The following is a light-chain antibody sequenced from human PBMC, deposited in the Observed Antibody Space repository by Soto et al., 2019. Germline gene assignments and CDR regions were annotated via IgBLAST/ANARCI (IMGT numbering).Light chain of an antibody. CDR3: TSYAAGKNVV. CDR1: SSDVGNYNY. J-gene: IGLJ2*01. V-gene: IGLV2-8*01. Sequence: QSALTQPPSASGSPGQPVTISCTGTSSDVGNYNYVSWYQQHPGKAPKLMLYEVSKRPSGVPDRFSGSKSGNTASLTVSGLQAEDEAEYYCTSYAAGKNVVFGGGTKVTVL. CDR2: EVS.